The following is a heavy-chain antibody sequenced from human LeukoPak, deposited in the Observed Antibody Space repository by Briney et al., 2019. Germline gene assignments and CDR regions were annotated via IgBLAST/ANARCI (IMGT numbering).Heavy chain of an antibody. CDR1: GFTFSDYY. D-gene: IGHD2-8*01. Sequence: GGSLRLSCAASGFTFSDYYMSWIRQAPGKGLEWVSYISRGGDYTNYADSVRGRFTVSRDNAKNSLYLQMNSLSAEDTAMYDFVGPSCLRGGYCTTNPWGQGTLVTVSS. V-gene: IGHV3-11*03. CDR2: ISRGGDYT. CDR3: VGPSCLRGGYCTTNP. J-gene: IGHJ5*02.